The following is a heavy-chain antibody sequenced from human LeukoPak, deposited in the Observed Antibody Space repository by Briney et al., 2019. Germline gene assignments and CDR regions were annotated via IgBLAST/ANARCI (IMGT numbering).Heavy chain of an antibody. CDR2: INPNRGGT. D-gene: IGHD3-9*01. CDR1: GYTFTGYY. CDR3: ARGDVPLRYFDWFHPRGAFDI. J-gene: IGHJ3*02. Sequence: GASVKVSCKASGYTFTGYYMHWVRQAPGQGLEWMGRINPNRGGTNYAQKFQGRVTMTRDTSISTAYMELSRLRSDDTAVYSCARGDVPLRYFDWFHPRGAFDIWGQGTMVTVSS. V-gene: IGHV1-2*06.